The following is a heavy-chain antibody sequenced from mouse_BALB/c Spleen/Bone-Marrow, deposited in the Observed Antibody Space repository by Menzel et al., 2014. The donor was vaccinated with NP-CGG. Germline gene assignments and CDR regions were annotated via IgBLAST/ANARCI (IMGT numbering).Heavy chain of an antibody. CDR2: DNPGSGGT. CDR3: ARAWLLPFAY. Sequence: VQHQESGAELVRPGTSVTVSCTASGYAFTNYLIEWVKQRPGQGLEWMGMDNPGSGGTNYNETFKGKATLTADKSSSPAYMQLSCLTSDDSAVYFCARAWLLPFAYWGQGTPVTVST. J-gene: IGHJ3*01. CDR1: GYAFTNYL. V-gene: IGHV1-54*01. D-gene: IGHD2-3*01.